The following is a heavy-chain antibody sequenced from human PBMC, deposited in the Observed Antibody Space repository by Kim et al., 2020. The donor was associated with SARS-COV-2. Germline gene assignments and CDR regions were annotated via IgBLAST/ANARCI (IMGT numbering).Heavy chain of an antibody. V-gene: IGHV3-66*01. CDR3: ATNLAAAGVV. J-gene: IGHJ4*02. CDR1: VFSSNSNS. CDR2: IYSGDKV. D-gene: IGHD6-13*01. Sequence: VFSSNSNSMRWLRQAPGKGLEWLPVIYSGDKVYYVESVKGRLTISRDNSKNSVYLQMCSLRVEDTAVYYCATNLAAAGVVCGQGTLVTVS.